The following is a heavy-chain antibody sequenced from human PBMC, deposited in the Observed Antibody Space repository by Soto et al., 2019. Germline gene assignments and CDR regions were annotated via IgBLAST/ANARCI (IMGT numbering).Heavy chain of an antibody. J-gene: IGHJ4*02. CDR1: GGTFSSYT. V-gene: IGHV1-69*08. CDR3: ARDKGGSYYGY. Sequence: QVQLVQSGAEVKKPGSSVKVSCKASGGTFSSYTISWMRQAPGQGLEWMGRIIPILGIANYAQKFQGRVTITADKSTSTAYMELSSLRSEDTAVYYCARDKGGSYYGYWGQGTLVTVSS. CDR2: IIPILGIA. D-gene: IGHD1-26*01.